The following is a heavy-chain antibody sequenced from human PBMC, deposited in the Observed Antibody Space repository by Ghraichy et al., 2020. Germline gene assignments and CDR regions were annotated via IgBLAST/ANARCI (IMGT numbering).Heavy chain of an antibody. CDR2: IDSSSSYI. CDR1: GLTFSSYS. D-gene: IGHD2-15*01. CDR3: ARDWGYCSGGRCYSDAFDI. J-gene: IGHJ3*02. V-gene: IGHV3-21*01. Sequence: GGSLRLSCAASGLTFSSYSMSWVRQAPGKGLEWVSSIDSSSSYIYYADSLKGRFIISRDNAKNSLYLQMNSLRAEDTAIYYCARDWGYCSGGRCYSDAFDIWCQGTMVTVSS.